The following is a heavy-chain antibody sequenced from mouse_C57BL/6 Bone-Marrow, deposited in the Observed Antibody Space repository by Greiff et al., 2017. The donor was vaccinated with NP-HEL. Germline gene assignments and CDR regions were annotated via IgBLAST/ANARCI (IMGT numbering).Heavy chain of an antibody. CDR3: ARGGVDY. Sequence: QVQLKESGPELVKPGASVKISCKASGYALSSSWMNWVKQRPGKGLEWIGRIYPGDGDTNYNGKFKGKATLTADKSSSTAYMQLSSLTSEDSAVYVCARGGVDYWGQGTTLTVSS. CDR1: GYALSSSW. V-gene: IGHV1-82*01. CDR2: IYPGDGDT. J-gene: IGHJ2*01.